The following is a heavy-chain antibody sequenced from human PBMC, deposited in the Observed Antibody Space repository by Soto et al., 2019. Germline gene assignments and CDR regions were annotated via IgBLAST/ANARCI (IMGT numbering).Heavy chain of an antibody. CDR3: ARGSHSSFDY. J-gene: IGHJ4*02. CDR2: AYYRSSWYN. V-gene: IGHV6-1*01. D-gene: IGHD6-19*01. Sequence: KQSQTLSLTCVISGDSLSTNGVAWNWIRQSPSRGLEWLGRAYYRSSWYNDYATSVKSRITINLDTSKNQFSLQLDSVTPEDTAVYFCARGSHSSFDYWGQGTVVTVSS. CDR1: GDSLSTNGVA.